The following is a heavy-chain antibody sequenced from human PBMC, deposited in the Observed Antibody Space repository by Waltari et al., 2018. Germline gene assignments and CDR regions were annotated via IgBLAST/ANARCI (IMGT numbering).Heavy chain of an antibody. CDR2: TNAIVARP. V-gene: IGHV1-69*02. J-gene: IGHJ4*02. CDR1: GGTFSRYI. D-gene: IGHD2-2*01. Sequence: QVQLVQSGAEVKKPGSSVRVSCKASGGTFSRYIISWVRQAPGEGPEWMGKTNAIVARPNYARKVQGRGTNRADKSTSKAYKEAGRPAIEGTGIDFWATNDFYARGFDDWGQGTLVNVS. CDR3: ATNDFYARGFDD.